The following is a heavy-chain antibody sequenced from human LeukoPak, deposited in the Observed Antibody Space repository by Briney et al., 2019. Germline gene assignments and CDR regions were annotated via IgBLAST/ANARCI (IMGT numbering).Heavy chain of an antibody. CDR1: GGPISSGGYY. V-gene: IGHV4-31*03. D-gene: IGHD5-24*01. CDR3: ARVEMATIPTFDY. Sequence: PSQTLSLTCTVSGGPISSGGYYWSWIRQHPGKGLEWIGYIYYSGSTYYNPSLKSRVTISVDTSKNQFSLKLSSVTAADTAVYYCARVEMATIPTFDYWGQGTLVTVSS. J-gene: IGHJ4*02. CDR2: IYYSGST.